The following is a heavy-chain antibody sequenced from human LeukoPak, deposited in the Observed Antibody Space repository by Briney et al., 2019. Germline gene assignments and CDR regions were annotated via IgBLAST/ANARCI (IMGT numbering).Heavy chain of an antibody. CDR2: IYYSGST. V-gene: IGHV4-59*01. D-gene: IGHD6-19*01. CDR1: GGSISSYY. Sequence: PSETLSLTCTVSGGSISSYYWSWLRQPPGKGLEWIGYIYYSGSTNYNPSLKSRVTISVDTSKNQFSLKLSSVTAADTAVYYCAREKQWLAYNWFDPWGQGTLVTVSS. CDR3: AREKQWLAYNWFDP. J-gene: IGHJ5*02.